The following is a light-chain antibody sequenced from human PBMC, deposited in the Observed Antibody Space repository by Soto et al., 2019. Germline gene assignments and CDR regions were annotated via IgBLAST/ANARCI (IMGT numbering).Light chain of an antibody. V-gene: IGLV2-23*02. CDR2: EVS. Sequence: QSVLTQPASVSGSPRQSITISCTGTSSDVGSYNLVSWYQQHPGKAPKLMIYEVSKRPSGVSDRFSGCKSGNTASLTISGLQAEDEADYYCCSYAGSPYVFGTGTKLTVL. CDR1: SSDVGSYNL. CDR3: CSYAGSPYV. J-gene: IGLJ1*01.